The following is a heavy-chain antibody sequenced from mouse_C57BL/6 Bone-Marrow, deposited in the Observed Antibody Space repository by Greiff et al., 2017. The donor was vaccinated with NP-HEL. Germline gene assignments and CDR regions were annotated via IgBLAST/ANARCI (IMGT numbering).Heavy chain of an antibody. V-gene: IGHV1-50*01. CDR1: GYTFTSYW. CDR2: IDPSDSYT. J-gene: IGHJ1*03. CDR3: GRPGYFDV. Sequence: QVQLQQPGAELVKPGASVKLSCKASGYTFTSYWMQWVKQRPGQGLEWIGEIDPSDSYTNYNQKFKGKATLTVDTSSSNAYMQLSSLTSEDSAVYYCGRPGYFDVWGTGTTVTVSS.